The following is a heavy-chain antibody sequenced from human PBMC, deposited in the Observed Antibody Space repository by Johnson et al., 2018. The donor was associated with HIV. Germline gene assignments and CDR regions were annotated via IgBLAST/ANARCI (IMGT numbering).Heavy chain of an antibody. Sequence: VQLVESGGGVVQPGRSLRLSCAASGFTFSSYGMHWVRQAPAKGLEWVAVISYDGSDKYYADSVKGRLTISRDNSKNTLYLQMNSLRAEDTAVYYCARVSDSDSNWGQGTMVTVSS. J-gene: IGHJ3*01. CDR1: GFTFSSYG. D-gene: IGHD3-22*01. CDR2: ISYDGSDK. V-gene: IGHV3-30*14. CDR3: ARVSDSDSN.